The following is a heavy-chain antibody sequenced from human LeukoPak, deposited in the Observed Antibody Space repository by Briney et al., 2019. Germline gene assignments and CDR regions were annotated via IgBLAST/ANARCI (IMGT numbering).Heavy chain of an antibody. V-gene: IGHV3-20*01. D-gene: IGHD3-10*01. CDR3: ARLDYGSGGDDAFDI. CDR2: INWNGGST. J-gene: IGHJ3*02. Sequence: GGSLRLSCAASGFTFDDYGMSWVRQAPGKGLEWVSGINWNGGSTGYADSVKGRFTISRDNAKNSLYLQMNSLRAEDTALYHCARLDYGSGGDDAFDIWGQGTMVTVSS. CDR1: GFTFDDYG.